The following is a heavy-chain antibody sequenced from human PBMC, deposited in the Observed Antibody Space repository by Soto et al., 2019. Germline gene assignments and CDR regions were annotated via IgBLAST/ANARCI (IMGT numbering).Heavy chain of an antibody. CDR1: GGSISSSSYY. Sequence: SETLSLTCTVSGGSISSSSYYWGWIRQPPGKGLEWIGSIYYSGSTYYNPSLKSRVTISVDTSKNQFSLKLSSVTAADTAVYYCARKGSDYSNYVYYYYYYMDVWGKGTTVTASS. CDR3: ARKGSDYSNYVYYYYYYMDV. J-gene: IGHJ6*03. V-gene: IGHV4-39*01. D-gene: IGHD4-4*01. CDR2: IYYSGST.